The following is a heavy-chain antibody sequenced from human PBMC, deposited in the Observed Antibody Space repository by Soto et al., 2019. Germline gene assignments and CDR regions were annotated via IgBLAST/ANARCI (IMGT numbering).Heavy chain of an antibody. CDR1: RFTFSRYV. V-gene: IGHV3-7*01. D-gene: IGHD2-2*01. Sequence: GLSRRRSCSASRFTFSRYVMSWGGQVPGKGLEWVANIRQDGSEKYYVDSVKGRFTISRDNAKNSLYLQMNSLRAEDTAVYYCAREGLVPAALDYWGQGTLVTVSS. J-gene: IGHJ4*02. CDR2: IRQDGSEK. CDR3: AREGLVPAALDY.